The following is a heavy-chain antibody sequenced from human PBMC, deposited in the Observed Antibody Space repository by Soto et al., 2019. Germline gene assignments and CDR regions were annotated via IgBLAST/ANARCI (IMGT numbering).Heavy chain of an antibody. J-gene: IGHJ5*02. CDR2: IYYSGST. Sequence: QVQLQESGPGLVKPSETLSLTCTVSGGSISSYYWSWIRQPPGKGLEWIGYIYYSGSTNYNPSLKSRVTISVDTSKNQCALKLSSVTAADTAVYYCARAGRAARPNWFDPWGQGTLVTVSS. V-gene: IGHV4-59*01. D-gene: IGHD6-6*01. CDR3: ARAGRAARPNWFDP. CDR1: GGSISSYY.